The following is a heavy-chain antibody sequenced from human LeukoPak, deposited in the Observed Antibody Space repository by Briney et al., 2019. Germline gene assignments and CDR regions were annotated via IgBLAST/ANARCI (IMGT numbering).Heavy chain of an antibody. CDR2: ISDSGDTT. D-gene: IGHD6-19*01. J-gene: IGHJ5*02. CDR3: AQGYSSGWYPS. Sequence: GGSLRLSCAVSGFSVSTYGMSWVRQVPGKGLQWVSAISDSGDTTWYADSVKGRFIISRDNSKNTLYLQMHSLRAEDTAVYYCAQGYSSGWYPSWGQGTLVTVSS. V-gene: IGHV3-23*01. CDR1: GFSVSTYG.